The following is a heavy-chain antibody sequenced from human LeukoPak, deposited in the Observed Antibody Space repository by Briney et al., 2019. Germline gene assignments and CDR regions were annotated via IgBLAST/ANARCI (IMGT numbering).Heavy chain of an antibody. CDR2: ISGSGGST. Sequence: GGSLRLSCGASGFTFSSYAMIWVRQAPGKGLEWVSAISGSGGSTYYADSVKGRFTISRDNSKNTVYLQMNSLRVEDTAIYFCAKDVLSWYYGMDVWGQGTTVTVSS. J-gene: IGHJ6*02. CDR3: AKDVLSWYYGMDV. D-gene: IGHD1-1*01. CDR1: GFTFSSYA. V-gene: IGHV3-23*01.